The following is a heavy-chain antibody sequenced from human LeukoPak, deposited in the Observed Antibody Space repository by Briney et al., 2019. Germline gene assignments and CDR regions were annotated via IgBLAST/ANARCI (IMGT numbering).Heavy chain of an antibody. Sequence: GGSLRLSCAASGFTFSSYAMSWVRQAPGKGLGWVSAISGSGGSTYYADSVKGRFTISRDNSKNTLYLQMNSLRAEDTAVYYCAKDLQYVAAAGTGYYWGQGTLVTVSS. J-gene: IGHJ4*02. D-gene: IGHD6-13*01. V-gene: IGHV3-23*01. CDR2: ISGSGGST. CDR3: AKDLQYVAAAGTGYY. CDR1: GFTFSSYA.